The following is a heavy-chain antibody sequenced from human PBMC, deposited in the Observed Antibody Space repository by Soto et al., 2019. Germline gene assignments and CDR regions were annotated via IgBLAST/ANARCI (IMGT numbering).Heavy chain of an antibody. V-gene: IGHV4-39*01. CDR2: IYYSGST. D-gene: IGHD2-2*01. J-gene: IGHJ6*02. CDR3: ARDCSSTSCYPYYYYGMDV. Sequence: SETLSLNCTVSVGSISSSSYYWGWILQPPGKGLEWIGSIYYSGSTYYNPSLKSRVTISVDTSKNQFSLKLSSVTAADTAVYYCARDCSSTSCYPYYYYGMDVWVQGTTVTVSS. CDR1: VGSISSSSYY.